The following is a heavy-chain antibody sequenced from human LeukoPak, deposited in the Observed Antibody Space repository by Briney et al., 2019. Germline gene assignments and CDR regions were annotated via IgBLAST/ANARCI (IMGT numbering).Heavy chain of an antibody. J-gene: IGHJ4*02. Sequence: KPSETLSLTCTFSGGSISSYYWSWIRQPPGKGLEWIGYIYYSGSTNYNPSLKSRVTISVDTSKNQFSLKLSSVTAADTAVYYCARQKGYFDYWGQGTLVTVSS. CDR2: IYYSGST. CDR1: GGSISSYY. CDR3: ARQKGYFDY. V-gene: IGHV4-59*01.